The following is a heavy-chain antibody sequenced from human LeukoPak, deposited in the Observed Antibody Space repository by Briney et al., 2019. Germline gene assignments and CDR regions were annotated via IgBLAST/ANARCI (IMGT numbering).Heavy chain of an antibody. CDR3: AKVETAAAATLRGFDY. V-gene: IGHV3-23*01. CDR2: IGGSGGST. J-gene: IGHJ4*02. D-gene: IGHD6-13*01. Sequence: PGGSLRLPCAASGFTFSSYAMSWVRQAPGKGLEWVSSIGGSGGSTYYADSVKGRFTISRDNSKNTLYLQMNSLRAEDTAVYYCAKVETAAAATLRGFDYWGQGTWSPSPQ. CDR1: GFTFSSYA.